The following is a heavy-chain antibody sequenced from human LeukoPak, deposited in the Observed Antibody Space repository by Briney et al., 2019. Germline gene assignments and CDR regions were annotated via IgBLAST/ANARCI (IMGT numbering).Heavy chain of an antibody. Sequence: GGSLRLSCAASGFTFSNYAMYWVRQAPGKGLEWVAFISYDGSSKYYADSVKGRFTISRDNSKNMMYLQMSSLRAEDTAVYYCARRGHDYGDSEWFDPWGQGTLVTVSS. V-gene: IGHV3-30*04. J-gene: IGHJ5*02. CDR3: ARRGHDYGDSEWFDP. CDR1: GFTFSNYA. D-gene: IGHD4-17*01. CDR2: ISYDGSSK.